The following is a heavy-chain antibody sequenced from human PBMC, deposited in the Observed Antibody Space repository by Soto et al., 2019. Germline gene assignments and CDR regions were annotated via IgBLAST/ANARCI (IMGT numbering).Heavy chain of an antibody. V-gene: IGHV3-23*01. D-gene: IGHD3-22*01. Sequence: PGGSLRPSCAASGFTFSSYAMSWVRQAPGKGLEWVSAISRSGGSTYYADSVKGRFTISRDNSKNTLSLQMNSLRAEDTAVYYWTKDRVENYYVSSGYYYWGPGTLVTVSS. CDR3: TKDRVENYYVSSGYYY. CDR2: ISRSGGST. CDR1: GFTFSSYA. J-gene: IGHJ4*02.